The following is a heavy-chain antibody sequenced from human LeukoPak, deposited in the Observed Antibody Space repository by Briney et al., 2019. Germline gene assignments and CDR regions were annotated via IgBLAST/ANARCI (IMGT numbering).Heavy chain of an antibody. D-gene: IGHD3-3*01. CDR2: IYTGGGT. V-gene: IGHV3-66*02. Sequence: VGSLRLSCKVSGFTIYTNYMSWVRQAPGKGLEWISIIYTGGGTSYAASVRGRFTVSKDGSGDTVFLQLTDLTMEDTAVYYYARLSGKSYRAPLDYWGQGTLVTVS. J-gene: IGHJ4*02. CDR3: ARLSGKSYRAPLDY. CDR1: GFTIYTNY.